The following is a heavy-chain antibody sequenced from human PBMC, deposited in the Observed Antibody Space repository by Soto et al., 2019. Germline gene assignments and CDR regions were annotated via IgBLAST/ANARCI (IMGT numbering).Heavy chain of an antibody. V-gene: IGHV4-39*01. J-gene: IGHJ5*02. D-gene: IGHD5-12*01. Sequence: PSETLSLTCTVSGGSISSSSYYWGWIRQPPGKGLEWIGSIYYSGSTYYNPSLKSRVTISVDTSKNQFSLKLNSVTAADTAVYYCARLYVEMATISWFDPWGQGTLVTVSS. CDR1: GGSISSSSYY. CDR3: ARLYVEMATISWFDP. CDR2: IYYSGST.